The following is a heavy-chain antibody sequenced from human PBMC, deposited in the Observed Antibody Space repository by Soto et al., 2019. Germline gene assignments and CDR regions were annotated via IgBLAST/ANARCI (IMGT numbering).Heavy chain of an antibody. CDR1: GFSLSTSGMS. CDR2: IDWDDDK. J-gene: IGHJ6*02. Sequence: GSGPTLVNPTQTLTLTCTFSGFSLSTSGMSVSWIRQPPGKALEWLALIDWDDDKYYSTSLKTRLTISKDTSKNQVVLTMTNMDPVDTATYYCARTPDYGDYGGGMDVWGQGTTVTVSS. D-gene: IGHD4-17*01. CDR3: ARTPDYGDYGGGMDV. V-gene: IGHV2-70*01.